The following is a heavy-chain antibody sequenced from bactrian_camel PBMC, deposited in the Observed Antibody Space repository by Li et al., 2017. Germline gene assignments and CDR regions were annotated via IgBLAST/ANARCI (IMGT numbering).Heavy chain of an antibody. CDR1: GDDSSQDR. J-gene: IGHJ4*01. Sequence: HVQLVESGGGSVQAGGSLRLSCVVSGDDSSQDRTLCMGWFRQAPGREREGIAALHADGSTTYADSVKGRFSISLDNAKNTAYLQMNSLTPEDTTVYYCATGGLGDTRGNCVDNDYNNWGQGTQVTVS. D-gene: IGHD7*01. V-gene: IGHV3S53*01. CDR3: ATGGLGDTRGNCVDNDYNN. CDR2: LHADGST.